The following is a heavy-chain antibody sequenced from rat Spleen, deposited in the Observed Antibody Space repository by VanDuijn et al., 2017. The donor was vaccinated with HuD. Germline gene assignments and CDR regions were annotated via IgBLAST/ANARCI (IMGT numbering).Heavy chain of an antibody. V-gene: IGHV5-25*01. Sequence: EVQLVESGGGLVQPGRSLKLSCVASGFTFSNFDMAWVRQAPTKGLEWVASISPSGVTYYRDSVKGRFTVSRENAKSTLYLLMDSLRSEDTATYYCARHNSGYGYFDFWGPGTMVTVSS. CDR2: ISPSGVT. CDR3: ARHNSGYGYFDF. D-gene: IGHD4-3*01. J-gene: IGHJ1*01. CDR1: GFTFSNFD.